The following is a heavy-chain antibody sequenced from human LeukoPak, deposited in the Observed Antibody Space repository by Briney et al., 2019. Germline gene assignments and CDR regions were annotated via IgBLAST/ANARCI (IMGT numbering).Heavy chain of an antibody. J-gene: IGHJ4*02. CDR1: GYTFTGYY. CDR2: ISPNSGGT. CDR3: ASSPGIAAAGTFDY. V-gene: IGHV1-2*02. Sequence: ASVKVSCKASGYTFTGYYMHWVRQAPGQGLEWMGWISPNSGGTNYAQKFQGRVTMIRDTSISTAYMELSRLRSDDTAVYYCASSPGIAAAGTFDYWGQGTLVTVSS. D-gene: IGHD6-13*01.